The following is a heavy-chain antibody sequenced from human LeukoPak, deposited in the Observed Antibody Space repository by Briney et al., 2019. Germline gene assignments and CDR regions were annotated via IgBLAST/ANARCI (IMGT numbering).Heavy chain of an antibody. Sequence: GGSLRLSCTVSGFTVSSNSMSWGRQAPGQGLEWVSFIYSDNTHYSDYVKGRFTISRDNSKNTLYLQMNSLRAEDTAVYYCARRAGAYSHPYDYWGQGTLVTVSS. CDR1: GFTVSSNS. CDR2: IYSDNT. D-gene: IGHD4/OR15-4a*01. CDR3: ARRAGAYSHPYDY. J-gene: IGHJ4*02. V-gene: IGHV3-53*01.